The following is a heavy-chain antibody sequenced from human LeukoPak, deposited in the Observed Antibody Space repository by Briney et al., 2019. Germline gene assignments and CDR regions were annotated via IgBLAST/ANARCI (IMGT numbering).Heavy chain of an antibody. V-gene: IGHV3-7*01. CDR1: GFSFSNYW. CDR3: ERVHWNDVAI. Sequence: GGSLRLSCAASGFSFSNYWMNWVRQAPGKGLEWVATIKQDGSQKTYVDSVKGRFTISRDNAKRSLYLQMNSLRIDDTAVYYCERVHWNDVAIWGQGTLVTVSS. CDR2: IKQDGSQK. J-gene: IGHJ4*02. D-gene: IGHD1-1*01.